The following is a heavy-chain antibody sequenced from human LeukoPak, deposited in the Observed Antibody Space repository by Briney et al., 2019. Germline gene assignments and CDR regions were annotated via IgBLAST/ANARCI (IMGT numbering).Heavy chain of an antibody. V-gene: IGHV1-2*02. Sequence: GASVKVSCKASGYTFTGYYMHWVRQAPGQGLEWMGWINPNSGGTNYAQKFQGRVTMTRDTSISTAYMELSRLRSGDTAVYYCAKSLGGDYYYYGMDVWGQGTTVTVSS. D-gene: IGHD4-17*01. J-gene: IGHJ6*02. CDR2: INPNSGGT. CDR1: GYTFTGYY. CDR3: AKSLGGDYYYYGMDV.